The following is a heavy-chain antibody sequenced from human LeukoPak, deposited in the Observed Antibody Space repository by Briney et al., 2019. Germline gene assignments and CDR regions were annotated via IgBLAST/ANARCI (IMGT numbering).Heavy chain of an antibody. D-gene: IGHD3-16*01. Sequence: PGGSLRLSFAALGSPFSTFAMSGVGRAPGRGLEWVSSVSGSGGDTYNADSVKGRFTISRDNSKNTLFLQMNSLRAEDTAVYYCVWGGLQLASWGQGTLVTVSS. V-gene: IGHV3-23*01. CDR3: VWGGLQLAS. CDR1: GSPFSTFA. J-gene: IGHJ4*02. CDR2: VSGSGGDT.